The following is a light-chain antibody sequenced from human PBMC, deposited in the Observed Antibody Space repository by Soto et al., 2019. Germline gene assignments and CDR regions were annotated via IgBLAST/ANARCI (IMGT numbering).Light chain of an antibody. CDR2: AAI. J-gene: IGKJ5*01. V-gene: IGKV1-39*01. Sequence: DIQMTQSPSSMSASVGDSVTLTCRASHDIGTFLNWYQQRPGEAPQLLLFAAINLKSGVPFRFSGSGSGTEFTLTISSLQPEDFATYYCQKNFSSPSITFGQGTRLEIK. CDR3: QKNFSSPSIT. CDR1: HDIGTF.